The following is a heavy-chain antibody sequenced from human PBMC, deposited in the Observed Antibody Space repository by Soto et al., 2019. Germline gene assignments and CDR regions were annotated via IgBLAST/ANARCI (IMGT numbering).Heavy chain of an antibody. D-gene: IGHD6-6*01. CDR1: GFTFSTYN. Sequence: GGSLRLSCTASGFTFSTYNMNWVRQAPGKGLEWISYIKSTRTAIYYADSVKGRFTISRDNVKNSLYLQMNSLRDEDTAVYYCARDGESSSSSDFDYWGQGTLVTVSS. CDR3: ARDGESSSSSDFDY. J-gene: IGHJ4*02. CDR2: IKSTRTAI. V-gene: IGHV3-48*02.